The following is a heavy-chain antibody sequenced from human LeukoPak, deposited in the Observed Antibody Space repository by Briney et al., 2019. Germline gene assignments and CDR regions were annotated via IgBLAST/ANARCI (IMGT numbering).Heavy chain of an antibody. CDR1: GGSISSGNHY. J-gene: IGHJ3*01. D-gene: IGHD3-9*01. Sequence: PSETLSLTCSVSGGSISSGNHYWSWIRQAAGKGLEWIGRTSTRGTTTYNPSLMGRVTIAIDKSKNHFSFNLTSVTAADTAVYYCARAPYFDWLSASDVWGQGTMVTVSS. CDR3: ARAPYFDWLSASDV. V-gene: IGHV4-61*02. CDR2: TSTRGTT.